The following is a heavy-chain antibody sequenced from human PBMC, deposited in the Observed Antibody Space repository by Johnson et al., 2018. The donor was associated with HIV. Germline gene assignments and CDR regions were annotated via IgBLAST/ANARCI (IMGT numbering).Heavy chain of an antibody. V-gene: IGHV3-49*03. CDR2: IRSKAYGGTT. CDR3: TRGKSGSYYPYAFDI. J-gene: IGHJ3*02. Sequence: VQLLESGGGLVQPGRSLRLSCTASGFTFGDYAMSWFRQAPGKGLEWVGFIRSKAYGGTTEYAASVKGRFTISRDDSKSIAYLQMNSLKTEDTAVYYCTRGKSGSYYPYAFDIWGQGTMVTVSS. CDR1: GFTFGDYA. D-gene: IGHD1-26*01.